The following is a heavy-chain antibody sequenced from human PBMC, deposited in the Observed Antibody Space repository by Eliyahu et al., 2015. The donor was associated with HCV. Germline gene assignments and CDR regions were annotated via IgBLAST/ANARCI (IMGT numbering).Heavy chain of an antibody. CDR1: GFSISPYW. J-gene: IGHJ2*01. D-gene: IGHD3-16*01. V-gene: IGHV3-7*05. CDR3: ARVGGVWYFNL. Sequence: EVQLVESGGGLVQPGGSLRLSCAASGFSISPYWMSWVRQAPGKGLEWVANIKQDGSEKYYVDSVKGRFTMSRDNAKNSLYLQMNTLRGEDTAVYYCARVGGVWYFNLWGRGTLVTVSS. CDR2: IKQDGSEK.